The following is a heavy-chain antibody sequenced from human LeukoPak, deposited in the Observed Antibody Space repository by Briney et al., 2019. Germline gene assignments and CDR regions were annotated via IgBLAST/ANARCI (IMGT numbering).Heavy chain of an antibody. V-gene: IGHV1-2*06. D-gene: IGHD3-22*01. CDR2: INPFSGGT. Sequence: PRASVKVSCKASRDTFTGYYIHWVRQAPGQGPEWMGRINPFSGGTNYAQKFQGRVTMTRDTSTSTVYMELSSLRSDDTAVYYCARVGSVDTSGYYDYWGQGTLVTVSS. CDR1: RDTFTGYY. CDR3: ARVGSVDTSGYYDY. J-gene: IGHJ4*02.